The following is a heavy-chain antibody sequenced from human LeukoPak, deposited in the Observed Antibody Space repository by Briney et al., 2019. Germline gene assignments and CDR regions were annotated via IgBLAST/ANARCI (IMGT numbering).Heavy chain of an antibody. J-gene: IGHJ4*02. CDR1: GFTFSSYG. CDR3: AKEGSQYASSWFDY. D-gene: IGHD6-13*01. CDR2: ISHDGTVT. V-gene: IGHV3-30*18. Sequence: PGGSLRLSCEASGFTFSSYGMQWDRQAPGMGPEWVSVISHDGTVTHYADSVKGRFTISRDSSTNTLYLQMDSLRTEDTAVYYCAKEGSQYASSWFDYWGQGTLVTVSS.